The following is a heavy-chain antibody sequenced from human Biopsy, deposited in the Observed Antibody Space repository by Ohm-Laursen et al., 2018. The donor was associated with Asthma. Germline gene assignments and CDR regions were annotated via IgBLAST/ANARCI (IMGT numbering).Heavy chain of an antibody. CDR1: GFSFNSYG. D-gene: IGHD3-3*01. V-gene: IGHV3-33*06. CDR2: IWYDGSNK. Sequence: SLRLSCSAPGFSFNSYGMHWVRQAPGKGLEWVAVIWYDGSNKYYADSVKGRFTISRDNSKNTLYLQMNSLRAEDTAVYCCAKERYYDFWSGYPIWGQGTMVTVSS. CDR3: AKERYYDFWSGYPI. J-gene: IGHJ3*02.